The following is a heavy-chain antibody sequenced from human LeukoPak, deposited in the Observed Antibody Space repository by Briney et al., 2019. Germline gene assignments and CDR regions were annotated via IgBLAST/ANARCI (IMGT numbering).Heavy chain of an antibody. V-gene: IGHV3-21*01. Sequence: GGSLRLSCAASGFTFSNYAMNWVRQAPGEGLEWASSITRSGDNTYYAGSMKGRFVISRDNARDSLYLQMNSLRAEDMAIYYCAREPMYGTFDLWGQGTMVTVSS. CDR3: AREPMYGTFDL. CDR1: GFTFSNYA. D-gene: IGHD1-1*01. J-gene: IGHJ3*01. CDR2: ITRSGDNT.